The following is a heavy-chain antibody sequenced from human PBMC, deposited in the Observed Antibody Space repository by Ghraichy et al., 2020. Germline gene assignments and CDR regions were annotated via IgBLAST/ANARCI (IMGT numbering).Heavy chain of an antibody. J-gene: IGHJ5*02. CDR2: ISTYNGNT. V-gene: IGHV1-18*04. CDR3: ARMTNNWFDP. CDR1: GYTFTSYG. Sequence: ASVKVSCKASGYTFTSYGISWVRRAPGQGLEWMGWISTYNGNTNYAQNLQGRVTMTTDTSTSTAYMELRSLRSDDTAVYYCARMTNNWFDPWGQGTLVTVSS.